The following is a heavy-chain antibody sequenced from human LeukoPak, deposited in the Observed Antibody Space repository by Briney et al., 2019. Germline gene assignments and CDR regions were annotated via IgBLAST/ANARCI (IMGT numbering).Heavy chain of an antibody. Sequence: KASETLSLTCAVSGGSISSGGYSWSWIRQPPGKGLEWIGYIYHSGSTYYNPSLKSRVTISVDRSKNQFSLKLSSVTAADTAVYYCARDRSFGGFDPWGQGTLVTVSS. CDR1: GGSISSGGYS. D-gene: IGHD3-10*01. V-gene: IGHV4-30-2*01. CDR2: IYHSGST. CDR3: ARDRSFGGFDP. J-gene: IGHJ5*02.